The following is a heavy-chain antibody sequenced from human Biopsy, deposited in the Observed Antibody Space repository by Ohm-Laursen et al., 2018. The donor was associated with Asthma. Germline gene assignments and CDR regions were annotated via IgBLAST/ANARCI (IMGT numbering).Heavy chain of an antibody. CDR3: AKRRGYSGHDNDY. Sequence: GSLRLSCTASGFTFGDYWMSWVRQVPGKGLEWVANIKHDGSENNHVDSLKGRFTISRDNSKNTLYLQMNSLRTEDTAVYYGAKRRGYSGHDNDYWGQGTLVIVSS. V-gene: IGHV3-7*01. CDR1: GFTFGDYW. CDR2: IKHDGSEN. D-gene: IGHD5-12*01. J-gene: IGHJ4*02.